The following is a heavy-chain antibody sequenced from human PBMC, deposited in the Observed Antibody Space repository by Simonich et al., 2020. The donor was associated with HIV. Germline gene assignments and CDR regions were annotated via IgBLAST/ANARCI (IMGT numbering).Heavy chain of an antibody. CDR1: GFTFDDYA. Sequence: EVQLVESGGGLVQPGRSLRLSCAASGFTFDDYAMHWVRQAQGKGLGWVAGISWNIGSIGYADSVKGRFTISRDNAKNSLYLQMNSLRAEDMALYYCAKDRYSSSSGSFDYWGQGTLVTVSS. CDR2: ISWNIGSI. D-gene: IGHD6-6*01. CDR3: AKDRYSSSSGSFDY. J-gene: IGHJ4*02. V-gene: IGHV3-9*03.